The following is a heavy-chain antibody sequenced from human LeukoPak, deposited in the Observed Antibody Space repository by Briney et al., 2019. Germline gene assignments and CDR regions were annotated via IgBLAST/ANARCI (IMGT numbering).Heavy chain of an antibody. CDR2: INPKSGGA. V-gene: IGHV1-2*02. CDR1: GFTFNAYN. Sequence: ASVKVSCKASGFTFNAYNIHWVRQAPGQGLEWMGWINPKSGGANYAQKFQGRATMTWDTSISTAYMELSRLRSDDTAVYYCARAKPVDTAMASIWGQGTLVTVSS. J-gene: IGHJ4*02. D-gene: IGHD5-18*01. CDR3: ARAKPVDTAMASI.